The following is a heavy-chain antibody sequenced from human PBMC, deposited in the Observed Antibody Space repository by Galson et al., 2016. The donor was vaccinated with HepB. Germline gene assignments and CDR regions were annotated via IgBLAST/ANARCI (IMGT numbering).Heavy chain of an antibody. J-gene: IGHJ3*02. Sequence: SLRLSCAVSGFTFSSYGMNWVRQAPGKGLEWVANIKQDGSDKYSVDSVKGRFTISRDNAKNALYLQMNSLRAEDTAVYYCARDMGGDYGCNSGAFDIWGQGTMVTVSS. D-gene: IGHD4-23*01. CDR1: GFTFSSYG. V-gene: IGHV3-7*01. CDR2: IKQDGSDK. CDR3: ARDMGGDYGCNSGAFDI.